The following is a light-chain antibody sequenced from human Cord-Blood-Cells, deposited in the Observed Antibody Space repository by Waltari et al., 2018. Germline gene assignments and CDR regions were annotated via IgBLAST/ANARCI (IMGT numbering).Light chain of an antibody. CDR3: CSYAGSSTWV. CDR2: EGS. V-gene: IGLV2-23*01. Sequence: QSALTQPASVSGSPGQSITISCTGTSSDVGSYNLVSWYQQHPGKAPKRMIYEGSKRPAGVSNRFSGSKSGHTASLTISVLQAADEAAYYCCSYAGSSTWVFGGGTKLTVL. CDR1: SSDVGSYNL. J-gene: IGLJ3*02.